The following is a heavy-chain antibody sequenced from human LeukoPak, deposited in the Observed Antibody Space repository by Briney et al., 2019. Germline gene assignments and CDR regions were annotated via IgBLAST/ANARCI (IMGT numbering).Heavy chain of an antibody. Sequence: ASVKVSLKASGSTFNTYDINWVRQATGHGLEGMGWINPNSGNTGYAQKFRGKVTFTGDTSIRTADMELSSLRSEDTAVYYCARGASRSFDYWGQGTLVTVSS. J-gene: IGHJ4*02. D-gene: IGHD5-12*01. CDR1: GSTFNTYD. V-gene: IGHV1-8*03. CDR3: ARGASRSFDY. CDR2: INPNSGNT.